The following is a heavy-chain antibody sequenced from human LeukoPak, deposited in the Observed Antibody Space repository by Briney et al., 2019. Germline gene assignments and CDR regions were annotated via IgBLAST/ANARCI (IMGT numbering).Heavy chain of an antibody. CDR2: IYPGDSDT. J-gene: IGHJ4*02. V-gene: IGHV5-51*01. D-gene: IGHD3-22*01. CDR3: ARRAPDYYDGSGYPFDY. CDR1: GYSFTSYW. Sequence: GESLKISCKGSGYSFTSYWIGWVRQMPGKGLEWMGIIYPGDSDTRYSPSFQGQVTISADKSISTAYLQWSSLKASDTAMYYCARRAPDYYDGSGYPFDYWGQGTLVTVSS.